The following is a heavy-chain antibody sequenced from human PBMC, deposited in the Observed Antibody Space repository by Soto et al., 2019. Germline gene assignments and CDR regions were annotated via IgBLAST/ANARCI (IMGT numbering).Heavy chain of an antibody. CDR3: AKGGFWVHYGMDV. CDR2: ISRSGDIT. Sequence: EVPLLESGVALAQPGGSLRLSCAASGSTFSAFCMNWVRQAPGKGLEWVSAISRSGDITYYADSVKGRFTISRDNSKNTLYLEMNSLTGDDTAVYYCAKGGFWVHYGMDVWGQGTTVSVSS. V-gene: IGHV3-23*01. CDR1: GSTFSAFC. D-gene: IGHD2-15*01. J-gene: IGHJ6*02.